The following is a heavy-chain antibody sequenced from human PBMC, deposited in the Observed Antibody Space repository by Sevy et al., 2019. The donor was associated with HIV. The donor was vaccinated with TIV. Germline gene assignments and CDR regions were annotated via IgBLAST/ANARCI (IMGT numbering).Heavy chain of an antibody. D-gene: IGHD2-2*02. CDR1: GFTFSSYW. V-gene: IGHV3-74*01. Sequence: GGSLRLSCAASGFTFSSYWMHWVRQAPGKGLVWVSRINSDASNTSYADSVKGRLTISRDNDKNTLYLQMNSLRAEDTAEYDCARSDIVVVPAAIQESAFDIWGQGTMVTVSS. CDR3: ARSDIVVVPAAIQESAFDI. CDR2: INSDASNT. J-gene: IGHJ3*02.